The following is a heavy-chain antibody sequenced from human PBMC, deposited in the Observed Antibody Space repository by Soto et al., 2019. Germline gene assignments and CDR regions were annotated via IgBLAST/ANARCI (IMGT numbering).Heavy chain of an antibody. CDR1: GYTFNTYY. CDR2: IHPSGGGT. D-gene: IGHD2-21*02. Sequence: QVQLVQSGAEVKKPGASVKVSCKPSGYTFNTYYLHWVRQAPGQALEWMGVIHPSGGGTTYAQKFLGRVTVTRDTSTSTVFMELSSLRSDDTAEYYCARGGHISVVTASFDYWGQGTLVTVSS. V-gene: IGHV1-46*02. CDR3: ARGGHISVVTASFDY. J-gene: IGHJ4*02.